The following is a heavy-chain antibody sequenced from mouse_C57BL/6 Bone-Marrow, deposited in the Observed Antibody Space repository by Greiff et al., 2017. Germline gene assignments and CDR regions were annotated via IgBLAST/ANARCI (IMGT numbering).Heavy chain of an antibody. CDR2: IWTGGGT. Sequence: VKLVESGPGLVAPSQSLSITCTVSGFSLTSYAISWVRQPPGKGLEWLGVIWTGGGTNYNSALKSRLSISKDNSKSQVFLKMNSLQTDDTARYYCARTGTVVANWYFDVWGTGTTVTVSS. V-gene: IGHV2-9-1*01. CDR1: GFSLTSYA. CDR3: ARTGTVVANWYFDV. D-gene: IGHD1-1*01. J-gene: IGHJ1*03.